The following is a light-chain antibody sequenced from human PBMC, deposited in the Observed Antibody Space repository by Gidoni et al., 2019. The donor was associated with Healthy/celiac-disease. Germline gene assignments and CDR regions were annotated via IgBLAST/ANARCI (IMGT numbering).Light chain of an antibody. Sequence: EIVLTQSPATLSLSPGERATLSCRASQSVSSYLAWYQQKPGQAPRLLIYDASNRATGIPARFSGSGSGTDFTLTISSLEPEDVGVYYCKQRRNWPRTFGQGTKVEIK. CDR3: KQRRNWPRT. CDR2: DAS. CDR1: QSVSSY. V-gene: IGKV3-11*01. J-gene: IGKJ1*01.